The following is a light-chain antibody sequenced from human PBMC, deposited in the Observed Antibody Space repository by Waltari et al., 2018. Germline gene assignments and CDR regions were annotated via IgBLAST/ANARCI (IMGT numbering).Light chain of an antibody. CDR2: KAP. Sequence: DIQMTQSPSTLSAFVGDRVTITCRASQSISSWFAWYQQKPGKAPNLLFHKAPRLETGVPSRFSGSGSGTDFTLTISSLQPDDFATYYCQQYSSFPFTFGPGTKVDIK. CDR3: QQYSSFPFT. V-gene: IGKV1-5*03. J-gene: IGKJ3*01. CDR1: QSISSW.